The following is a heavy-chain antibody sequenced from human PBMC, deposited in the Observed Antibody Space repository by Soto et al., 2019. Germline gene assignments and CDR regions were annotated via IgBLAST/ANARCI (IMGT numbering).Heavy chain of an antibody. V-gene: IGHV1-69*01. CDR2: IIPLFGTA. D-gene: IGHD5-12*01. J-gene: IGHJ4*02. CDR3: ARDRSMYGYNSRSFDY. Sequence: QVQLVQSGAEVKKPGSSVKVSCKASGGTFSSFGFNWVRQAPGQGLEWMGGIIPLFGTANYAEKFQGRVTISADEGTSTASMELIGLRSEDTAIYYCARDRSMYGYNSRSFDYWGQGTLVTVS. CDR1: GGTFSSFG.